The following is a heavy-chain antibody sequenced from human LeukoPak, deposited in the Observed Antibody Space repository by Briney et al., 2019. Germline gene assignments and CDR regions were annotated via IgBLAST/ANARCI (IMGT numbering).Heavy chain of an antibody. D-gene: IGHD4-17*01. CDR3: AKASMTTVTYAGYFDY. Sequence: GRSLRLSCAASGFTFSSYAMSWVRQAPGKGLEWVSAISGSGGSTYYADSVKGRFTISRDNSKNTLYLQMNSLRAEDTAVYYCAKASMTTVTYAGYFDYWGQGTLVTVSS. V-gene: IGHV3-23*01. CDR1: GFTFSSYA. CDR2: ISGSGGST. J-gene: IGHJ4*02.